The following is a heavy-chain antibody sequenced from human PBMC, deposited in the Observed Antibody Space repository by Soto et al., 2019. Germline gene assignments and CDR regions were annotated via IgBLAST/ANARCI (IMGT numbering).Heavy chain of an antibody. D-gene: IGHD1-26*01. V-gene: IGHV4-30-4*01. CDR1: VASISSGDYY. Sequence: PSETLSLTCSFSVASISSGDYYCSWLGQTPWKGLEWIGYIYYSGSAYYNPSLKSRVSISVDTSKNQFSLKLSSVTAADTAVYYCARDVVEIVGVNPAEAQKYLGQGT. CDR3: ARDVVEIVGVNPAEAQKY. J-gene: IGHJ4*02. CDR2: IYYSGSA.